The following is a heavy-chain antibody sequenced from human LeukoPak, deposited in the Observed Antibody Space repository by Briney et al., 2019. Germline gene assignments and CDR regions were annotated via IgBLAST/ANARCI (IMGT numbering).Heavy chain of an antibody. CDR3: AKNWYYGSRGPWQMVFQH. J-gene: IGHJ1*01. CDR2: ISSNGGST. V-gene: IGHV3-64*04. D-gene: IGHD3-22*01. CDR1: GFTFSSYA. Sequence: PGGSLRLSCSASGFTFSSYAMHWVRQAPGKGLEYVSAISSNGGSTYYADSVKGRFTISRDNSKNTLYLQMNSLRAEDTAVYYRAKNWYYGSRGPWQMVFQHWGQGTLVTVSS.